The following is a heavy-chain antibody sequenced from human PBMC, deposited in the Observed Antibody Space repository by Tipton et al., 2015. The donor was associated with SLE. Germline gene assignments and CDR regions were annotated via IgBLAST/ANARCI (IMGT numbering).Heavy chain of an antibody. CDR3: TRGSFMDV. J-gene: IGHJ6*03. V-gene: IGHV1-3*03. CDR1: GYSFNSYW. CDR2: INAGNGNT. Sequence: VQLVQSGAEVKKAGESLMISCKGSGYSFNSYWIGWVRQAPGQRLEWMGWINAGNGNTKYSQEFQGRVTITRDTSASTAYMELSSLRSEDMAVYYCTRGSFMDVWGKGTTVTVSS.